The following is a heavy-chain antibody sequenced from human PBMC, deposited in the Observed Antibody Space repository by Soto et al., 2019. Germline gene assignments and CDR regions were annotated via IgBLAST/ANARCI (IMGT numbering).Heavy chain of an antibody. CDR1: GGSFSGYY. Sequence: QVQLQQWGAGLLKPSETLSLTCAVYGGSFSGYYWSWIRQPPGKGLEWIGEINHSGSTNYNPSLKSRVTISVYTSKNQFSLKLSSVTAADTAVYYCARVMVTMVRGGLDYWGQGTLVTVSS. D-gene: IGHD3-10*01. CDR3: ARVMVTMVRGGLDY. V-gene: IGHV4-34*01. CDR2: INHSGST. J-gene: IGHJ4*02.